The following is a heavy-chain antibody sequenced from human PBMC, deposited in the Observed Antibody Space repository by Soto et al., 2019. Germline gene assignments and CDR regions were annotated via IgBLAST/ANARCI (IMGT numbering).Heavy chain of an antibody. CDR1: GFTVSSNY. D-gene: IGHD4-17*01. Sequence: PGGSLRLSCAASGFTVSSNYMSWVRQAPGNGLEWVSVIYSGGSTYYADSVKGRFTTSRDNSKNTLYLQMNSLRAEDTAVYYCARDPLTTVTFDYWGQGTLVTVSS. CDR2: IYSGGST. V-gene: IGHV3-66*01. J-gene: IGHJ4*02. CDR3: ARDPLTTVTFDY.